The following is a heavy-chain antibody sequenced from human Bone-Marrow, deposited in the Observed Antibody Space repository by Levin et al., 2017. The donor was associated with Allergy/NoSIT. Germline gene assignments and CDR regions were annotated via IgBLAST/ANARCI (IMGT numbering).Heavy chain of an antibody. CDR2: TSSRSTYI. CDR1: GFSFTSYT. Sequence: GGSLRLSCAASGFSFTSYTMSWVRQAPGKGLEWVSSTSSRSTYIYYAASVKGRFTISRDNAMDSLYLQMKSLRVEDTAVYYCARSVDSAMVSGRVGAFDIRGQGTMVTISS. D-gene: IGHD5-18*01. V-gene: IGHV3-21*01. J-gene: IGHJ3*02. CDR3: ARSVDSAMVSGRVGAFDI.